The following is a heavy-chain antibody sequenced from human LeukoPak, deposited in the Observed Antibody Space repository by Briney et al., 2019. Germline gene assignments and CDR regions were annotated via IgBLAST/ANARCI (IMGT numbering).Heavy chain of an antibody. V-gene: IGHV4-39*01. J-gene: IGHJ4*02. CDR3: ARSYGSGSYIHY. D-gene: IGHD3-10*01. CDR2: IYYSGST. Sequence: SQTLSLTCTVSGGSISSGSYYWSWIRQPPGKGLEWIGSIYYSGSTYYNPSLKSRVTISVDTSKNQFSLKLSSVTAADTAVYYCARSYGSGSYIHYWGQGALVTVSS. CDR1: GGSISSGSYY.